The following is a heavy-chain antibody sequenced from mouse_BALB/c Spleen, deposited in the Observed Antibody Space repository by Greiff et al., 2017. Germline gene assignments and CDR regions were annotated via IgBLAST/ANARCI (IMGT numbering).Heavy chain of an antibody. D-gene: IGHD2-1*01. J-gene: IGHJ4*01. Sequence: VQLQESGPELVKPGASVRISCKASGYTFTSYYIHWVKQRPGQGLEWIGWIYPGNVNTKYNEKFKGKATLTADKSSSTAYMQLSSLTSEDSAVYCCARPGYYGNPYAMDYWGQGTSVTVSS. CDR1: GYTFTSYY. V-gene: IGHV1S56*01. CDR2: IYPGNVNT. CDR3: ARPGYYGNPYAMDY.